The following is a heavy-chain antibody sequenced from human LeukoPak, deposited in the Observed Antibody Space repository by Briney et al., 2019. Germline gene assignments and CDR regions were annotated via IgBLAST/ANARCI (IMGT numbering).Heavy chain of an antibody. V-gene: IGHV1-24*01. J-gene: IGHJ3*02. D-gene: IGHD3-10*01. CDR2: FDPEDGET. CDR3: ATDMVRGVYGAFDI. Sequence: ASVKVSCKVSGYTLTELSMHWVRQAPGKGLEWMGGFDPEDGETIYAQKFQGRVTVTEDTSTDTAYMELSSLRSEDTAVYYCATDMVRGVYGAFDIWGQGTMVTVSS. CDR1: GYTLTELS.